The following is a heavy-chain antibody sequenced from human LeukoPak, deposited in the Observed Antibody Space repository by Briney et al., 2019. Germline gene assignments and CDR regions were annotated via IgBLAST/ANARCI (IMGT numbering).Heavy chain of an antibody. J-gene: IGHJ6*03. CDR3: ATGYSGYDYARIYYYYYMDV. V-gene: IGHV1-8*01. Sequence: ASVKVSCKASGYTFTSYDINWVRQATGQRLEWMGGMNPNSGNTGYAQKFQGRVTMTRNTSISTAYMELSSLRSEDTAVYYSATGYSGYDYARIYYYYYMDVWGKGTTVTISS. CDR2: MNPNSGNT. D-gene: IGHD5-12*01. CDR1: GYTFTSYD.